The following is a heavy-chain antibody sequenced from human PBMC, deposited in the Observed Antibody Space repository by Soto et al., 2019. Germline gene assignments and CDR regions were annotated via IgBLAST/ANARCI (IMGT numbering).Heavy chain of an antibody. Sequence: SLRLSCAASGFTFSSYGMHWVRQAPGKGLEWVAVISYDGSNKYYADSVKGRFTISRDNSKNTLYLQMNSLRAEDTAVYYCAKGYCSSTSCYIFDPWGQGTLVTVSS. CDR1: GFTFSSYG. CDR3: AKGYCSSTSCYIFDP. CDR2: ISYDGSNK. D-gene: IGHD2-2*02. V-gene: IGHV3-30*18. J-gene: IGHJ5*02.